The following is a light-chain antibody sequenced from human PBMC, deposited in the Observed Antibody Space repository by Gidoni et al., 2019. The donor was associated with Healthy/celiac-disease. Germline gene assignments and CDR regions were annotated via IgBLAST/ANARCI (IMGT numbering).Light chain of an antibody. CDR2: RNN. CDR3: AAWDDSLSGWV. V-gene: IGLV1-47*01. Sequence: QSVLTQPPSASGTPGQRVTISCSGSSSNLGSNYVYWYQQIPGTAPKLLIYRNNQRPSGVPDRFSGSKSGTSASLAISGLRSEDEADYYCAAWDDSLSGWVFGGGTKLTVL. CDR1: SSNLGSNY. J-gene: IGLJ3*02.